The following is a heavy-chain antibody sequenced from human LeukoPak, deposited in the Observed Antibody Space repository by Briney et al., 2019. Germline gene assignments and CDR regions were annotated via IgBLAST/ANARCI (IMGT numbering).Heavy chain of an antibody. CDR3: ARDAAYSSGWIDY. J-gene: IGHJ4*02. D-gene: IGHD6-19*01. CDR2: ISVSGGSA. CDR1: GFTLSSYA. Sequence: PGGSLRPSCAASGFTLSSYAMSWVRQAPGEGLEWVSAISVSGGSAYYADSVRGRITISRETAKTTQYLKNSSMRAEDTADYYDARDAAYSSGWIDYWGQGTLVTVSS. V-gene: IGHV3-23*01.